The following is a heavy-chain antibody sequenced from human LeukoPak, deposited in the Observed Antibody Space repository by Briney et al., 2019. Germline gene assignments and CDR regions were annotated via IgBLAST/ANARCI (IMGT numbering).Heavy chain of an antibody. Sequence: ASVKVSCKASGGSFSSEPISWVRQAPGQGLEWMGGIIPLFGTANSAQKFQGRVTITADESTSTAYMELSSLRSEDTAVYYCAREGFVVRGVEHDAFDIWGQGTMVTVSS. J-gene: IGHJ3*02. CDR3: AREGFVVRGVEHDAFDI. D-gene: IGHD3-10*01. V-gene: IGHV1-69*13. CDR1: GGSFSSEP. CDR2: IIPLFGTA.